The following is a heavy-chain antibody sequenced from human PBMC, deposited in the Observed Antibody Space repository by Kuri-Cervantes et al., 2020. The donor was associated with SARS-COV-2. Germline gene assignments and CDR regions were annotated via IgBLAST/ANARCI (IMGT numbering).Heavy chain of an antibody. CDR1: GLTFVNYA. CDR2: INAGNGDT. Sequence: ASVKVSCKSSGLTFVNYAMHWVRQAPGQRLEWMGWINAGNGDTNISQKFQGRVTITRDISADTAYMDLSSLRSEDTAVYYCAMYFYGSGNYHDTLDKWGQGTLVTVSS. D-gene: IGHD3-10*01. J-gene: IGHJ4*02. CDR3: AMYFYGSGNYHDTLDK. V-gene: IGHV1-3*01.